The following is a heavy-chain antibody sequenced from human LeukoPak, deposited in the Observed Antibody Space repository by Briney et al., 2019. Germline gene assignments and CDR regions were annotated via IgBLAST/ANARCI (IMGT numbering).Heavy chain of an antibody. CDR3: ANGKVYYYYGMDV. D-gene: IGHD1-14*01. CDR2: IHSGGKT. Sequence: GGSLRLSCAASGFTVSSSYMSWVRQAPGKGLEWVSVIHSGGKTYYADSVKGRFSISRDNSKNTLYLQMNSLRAEDTAVYYCANGKVYYYYGMDVWGQGTTVTVSS. V-gene: IGHV3-53*05. CDR1: GFTVSSSY. J-gene: IGHJ6*02.